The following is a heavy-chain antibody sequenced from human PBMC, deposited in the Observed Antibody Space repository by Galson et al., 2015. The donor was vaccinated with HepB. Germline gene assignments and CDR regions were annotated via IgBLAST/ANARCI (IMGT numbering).Heavy chain of an antibody. Sequence: LRLSCAASGFMFSSYSMHWVRQAPGKGLEWVTLVSYDGNSKYYADSVKGRFTISRDNSKDTLYLQMNSLKPEDTAVYYCARDANRNYGYWGQGTLVTVSS. CDR1: GFMFSSYS. D-gene: IGHD1-7*01. CDR2: VSYDGNSK. V-gene: IGHV3-30*04. J-gene: IGHJ4*02. CDR3: ARDANRNYGY.